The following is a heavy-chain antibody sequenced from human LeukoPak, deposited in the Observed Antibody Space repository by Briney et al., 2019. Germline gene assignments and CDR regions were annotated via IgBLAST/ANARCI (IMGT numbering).Heavy chain of an antibody. Sequence: RGSLRLSCAASGFTFSTHSMHWVRQAPGKGLEWVSYISSSSSAMLYADSVKGRFTISRDNAKNSLYLQMNSLRDEDTAVYYCTRDTRVGGTMDFDYWGQGTLVTVSS. CDR3: TRDTRVGGTMDFDY. V-gene: IGHV3-48*02. D-gene: IGHD1-26*01. CDR1: GFTFSTHS. CDR2: ISSSSSAM. J-gene: IGHJ4*02.